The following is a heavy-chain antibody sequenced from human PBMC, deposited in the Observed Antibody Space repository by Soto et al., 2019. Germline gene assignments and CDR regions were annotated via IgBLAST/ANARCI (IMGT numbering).Heavy chain of an antibody. V-gene: IGHV1-3*05. CDR2: INAGNGNT. D-gene: IGHD4-17*01. CDR3: AREDTVTLYYYGMDV. J-gene: IGHJ6*02. Sequence: VQLVQSGAEEKKPGASVKVSCKASGYTFTSYAMHWVRQAPGQRLEWMGWINAGNGNTKYSQKFQGRVTITRDTSASTAYMELSSLRSEDTAVYYCAREDTVTLYYYGMDVWGQGTTVTVSS. CDR1: GYTFTSYA.